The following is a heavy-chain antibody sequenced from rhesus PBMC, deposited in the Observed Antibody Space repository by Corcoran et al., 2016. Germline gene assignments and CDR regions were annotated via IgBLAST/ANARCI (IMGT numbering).Heavy chain of an antibody. CDR3: ARALYSGSWGTYYFDY. CDR1: GYSISSGYG. J-gene: IGHJ4*01. Sequence: QLQLQESGPGLVKPSETLSLTCAVSGYSISSGYGWSWISQPPGNELEWIGYIYYSGSTSYNPSLKSRVTISRDTSKNQFSLKLSSVTAADTAVYYCARALYSGSWGTYYFDYWGQGVLVTVSS. D-gene: IGHD6-25*01. V-gene: IGHV4-122*02. CDR2: IYYSGST.